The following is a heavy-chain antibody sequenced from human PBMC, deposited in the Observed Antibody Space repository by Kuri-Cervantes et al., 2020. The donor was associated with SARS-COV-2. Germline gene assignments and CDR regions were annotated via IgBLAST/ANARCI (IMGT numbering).Heavy chain of an antibody. Sequence: SLKISCAASGFTFDDYVMHWVRQAPGKGLEWVSGISWNSGSIGYADSVKGRFTISRDNSKNTLYLQMNSLRAEDTAVYYCATGITMIVVVNAYDAFDIWGQGTMVTGSS. J-gene: IGHJ3*02. CDR1: GFTFDDYV. CDR3: ATGITMIVVVNAYDAFDI. CDR2: ISWNSGSI. D-gene: IGHD3-22*01. V-gene: IGHV3-9*01.